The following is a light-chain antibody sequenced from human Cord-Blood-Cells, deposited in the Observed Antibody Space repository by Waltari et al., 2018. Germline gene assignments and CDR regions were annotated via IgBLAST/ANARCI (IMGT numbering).Light chain of an antibody. V-gene: IGLV4-69*01. CDR3: QTWGTGIQV. J-gene: IGLJ2*01. Sequence: QLVPTRSPSSSASPGAWVTRPCPPRRRHSSRALPRHQPQPEKGPRDLMKLNRDGSHSKGDGIPDRFSGSSSGAERYLTIPRLQAEDEAYYYCQTWGTGIQVFGGGTKLTVL. CDR2: LNRDGSH. CDR1: RRHSSRA.